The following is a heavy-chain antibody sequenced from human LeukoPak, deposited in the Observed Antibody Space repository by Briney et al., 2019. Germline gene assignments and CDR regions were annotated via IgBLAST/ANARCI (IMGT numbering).Heavy chain of an antibody. CDR2: ISDDGSNK. J-gene: IGHJ3*02. Sequence: GGSLRLSCAASGFTFSSYAMHWLRQAPGKGLEWVAVISDDGSNKYYADSVKGRFTISRDNSKNTLYLQMNSLRAEDTAVYYCARVDDLDAFDMWGQGTMVTVSS. CDR1: GFTFSSYA. CDR3: ARVDDLDAFDM. D-gene: IGHD2-2*03. V-gene: IGHV3-30*04.